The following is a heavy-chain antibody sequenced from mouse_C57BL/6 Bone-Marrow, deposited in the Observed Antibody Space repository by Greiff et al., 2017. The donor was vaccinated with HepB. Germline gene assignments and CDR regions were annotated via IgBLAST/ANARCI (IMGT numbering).Heavy chain of an antibody. Sequence: VQLQQPGAELVKPGASVKLSCKASGYTFTSYWMHWVKQRPGQGLEWIGMIHPNSGSTNYNEKFKSKATLTVDKTSSTAYMQLSSLTSEDSAVYYCARPYCGRSPGFAYWGTGTLVTVSA. CDR1: GYTFTSYW. CDR2: IHPNSGST. J-gene: IGHJ3*01. D-gene: IGHD1-1*01. V-gene: IGHV1-64*01. CDR3: ARPYCGRSPGFAY.